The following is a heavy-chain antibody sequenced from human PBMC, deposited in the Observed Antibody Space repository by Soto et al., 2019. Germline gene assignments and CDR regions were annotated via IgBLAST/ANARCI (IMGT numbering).Heavy chain of an antibody. CDR2: INPNSGGT. CDR3: ARGGDGYDYRSVAFDL. Sequence: ASVKVSCKASGYTFTGYEMHWVRQAPGQGLEWMGWINPNSGGTNYAQKFQGWVTMTRDTSISTAYMELSRLRSDDTAVYYCARGGDGYDYRSVAFDLWGQGTMVTVSS. J-gene: IGHJ3*01. V-gene: IGHV1-2*04. CDR1: GYTFTGYE. D-gene: IGHD5-12*01.